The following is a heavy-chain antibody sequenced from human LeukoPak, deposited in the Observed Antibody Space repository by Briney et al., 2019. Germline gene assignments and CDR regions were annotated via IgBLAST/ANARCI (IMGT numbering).Heavy chain of an antibody. CDR1: GGTFSSYA. CDR2: IIPIFGTA. J-gene: IGHJ5*02. Sequence: ASVKVSCKASGGTFSSYAISWVRQAPGQGLEWMGGIIPIFGTANYAQKFQGRVTITTDESTSTAYMELSSLRSEDTAVYYCARGGDSSSWYNNWFDPWGQGTLVTVSS. V-gene: IGHV1-69*05. CDR3: ARGGDSSSWYNNWFDP. D-gene: IGHD6-13*01.